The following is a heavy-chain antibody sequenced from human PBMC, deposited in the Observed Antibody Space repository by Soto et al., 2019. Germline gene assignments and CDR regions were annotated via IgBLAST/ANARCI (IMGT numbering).Heavy chain of an antibody. CDR3: AHQGPEDWPLDY. D-gene: IGHD3-9*01. CDR2: IYWDDSK. J-gene: IGHJ4*02. V-gene: IGHV2-5*02. Sequence: QITLKESGPTLVRPTQTLTLTCACSGFSLSTSGVGVGWIRQPPGKALEWLAVIYWDDSKHYSPSLRRRLTIPKDTSKIQVVLTMTNMDPMDTGTYYCAHQGPEDWPLDYWGQGPLVTVSS. CDR1: GFSLSTSGVG.